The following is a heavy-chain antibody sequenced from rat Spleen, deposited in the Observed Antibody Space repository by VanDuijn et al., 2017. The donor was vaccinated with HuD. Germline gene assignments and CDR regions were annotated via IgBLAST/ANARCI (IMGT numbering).Heavy chain of an antibody. Sequence: EVQLVESNGGLVQPGRPLKLSCTTSGFTFSDCYMAWVRQAPTKGLEWVATINNDGDTTYYRDSVKGRFTISRDNGKNTLYLDMDSLGSEDMATYYCVRQGYLRDWYFDFWGPGTMVTVSS. CDR1: GFTFSDCY. V-gene: IGHV5-29*01. J-gene: IGHJ1*01. CDR2: INNDGDTT. D-gene: IGHD2-5*01. CDR3: VRQGYLRDWYFDF.